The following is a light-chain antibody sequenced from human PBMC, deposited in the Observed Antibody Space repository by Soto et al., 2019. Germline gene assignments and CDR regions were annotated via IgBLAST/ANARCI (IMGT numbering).Light chain of an antibody. J-gene: IGKJ5*01. Sequence: EVNQSPSSLAASVGDTITLTCRASQTIGTYLNWYRHKTGKAPKLMIYAASSLQSGVPSRFSGSGSGTDFNLTISCLQPEDFATYYCQQYYSYPITFGQGTRLEIK. CDR1: QTIGTY. CDR2: AAS. CDR3: QQYYSYPIT. V-gene: IGKV1-39*01.